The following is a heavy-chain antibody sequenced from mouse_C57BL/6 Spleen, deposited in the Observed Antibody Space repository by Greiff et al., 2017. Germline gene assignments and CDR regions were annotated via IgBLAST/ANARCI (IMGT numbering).Heavy chain of an antibody. CDR3: AIPYYYGSSFYAMDY. V-gene: IGHV1-76*01. D-gene: IGHD1-1*01. CDR2: IYPGRGNT. CDR1: GYTFTDYY. J-gene: IGHJ4*01. Sequence: QVQLKESGAELVRPGASVKLSCTASGYTFTDYYINWVKQRPGQGLEWIARIYPGRGNTYYNEKFQGKATLTAEKSSSTAYMQLSSLTSEDSAVYFCAIPYYYGSSFYAMDYWGQGTSVTVSS.